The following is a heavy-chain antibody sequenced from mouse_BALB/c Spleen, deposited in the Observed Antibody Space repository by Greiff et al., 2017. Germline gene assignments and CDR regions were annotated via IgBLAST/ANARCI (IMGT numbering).Heavy chain of an antibody. CDR3: ASDYGSSPRAMDY. V-gene: IGHV1-7*01. Sequence: QVQLQQSGAELAKPGASVKMSCKASGYTFTSYWMHLVKQRPGQGLEWIGYINPSTGYTEYNQKFKDKATLTADKSSSTAYMQLSSLTSEDSAVYYCASDYGSSPRAMDYWGQGTSVTVSS. CDR2: INPSTGYT. CDR1: GYTFTSYW. J-gene: IGHJ4*01. D-gene: IGHD1-1*01.